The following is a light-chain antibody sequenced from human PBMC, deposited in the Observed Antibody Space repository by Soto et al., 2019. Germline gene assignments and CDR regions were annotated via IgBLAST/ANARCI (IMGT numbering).Light chain of an antibody. V-gene: IGKV3-11*01. J-gene: IGKJ1*01. Sequence: EIVLTQSPGTLSLSPGERASLSCRASENVYSYLAWYRQAPGQPPSLLIYDASNRAAGVPARFSGSGSGTDFTLTISSLEPEDFAVYYCQQRSDWPRTFGQGTKVDIK. CDR2: DAS. CDR1: ENVYSY. CDR3: QQRSDWPRT.